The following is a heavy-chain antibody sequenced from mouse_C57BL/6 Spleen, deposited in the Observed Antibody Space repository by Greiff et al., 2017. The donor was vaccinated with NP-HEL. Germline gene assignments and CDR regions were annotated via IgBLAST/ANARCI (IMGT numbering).Heavy chain of an antibody. J-gene: IGHJ1*03. V-gene: IGHV14-4*01. CDR1: GFNIKDDY. Sequence: VHVKQSGAELVRPGASVKLSCTASGFNIKDDYMHWVKQRPEQGLEWIGWIDPENGDTEYASKFQGKATITADTSSNTAYLQLSSLTSEDTAVYYCTTVSTVVAKGYWYFDVWGTGTTVTVSS. CDR2: IDPENGDT. CDR3: TTVSTVVAKGYWYFDV. D-gene: IGHD1-1*01.